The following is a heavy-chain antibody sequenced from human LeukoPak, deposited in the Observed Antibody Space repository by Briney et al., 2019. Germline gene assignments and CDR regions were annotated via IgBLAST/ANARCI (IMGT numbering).Heavy chain of an antibody. D-gene: IGHD5-18*01. CDR2: IYSSGST. CDR3: AREYSYGSVA. Sequence: KSSETLSLTCTVSGGSLSSGSYYWSWIRQPAGKGLEWIGRIYSSGSTNYNPSLKSRVTISVDTSKSQFSLRLSSVTAADTAVYYCAREYSYGSVAWGQGTLVTVSS. CDR1: GGSLSSGSYY. V-gene: IGHV4-61*02. J-gene: IGHJ4*02.